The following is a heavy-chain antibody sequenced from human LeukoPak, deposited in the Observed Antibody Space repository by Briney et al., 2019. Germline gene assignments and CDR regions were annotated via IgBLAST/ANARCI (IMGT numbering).Heavy chain of an antibody. V-gene: IGHV3-23*01. CDR2: ISATGGST. D-gene: IGHD6-19*01. Sequence: GGSLRLSCAASGFTFSSYAMSWVRQAPGKGLEWVSTISATGGSTYYADSVKGRFTISRDNSKDTLYLQMNSLRAEDTAVYYCAKGGYSSGWRNYFDYWGQGTLVTVSS. J-gene: IGHJ4*02. CDR3: AKGGYSSGWRNYFDY. CDR1: GFTFSSYA.